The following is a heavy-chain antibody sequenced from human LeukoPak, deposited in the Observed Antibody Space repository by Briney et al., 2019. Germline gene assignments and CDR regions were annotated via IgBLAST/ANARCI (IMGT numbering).Heavy chain of an antibody. CDR3: ARGGGGYYDSSGYFGESDY. D-gene: IGHD3-22*01. V-gene: IGHV1-69*04. J-gene: IGHJ4*02. CDR1: GGTFSIYA. Sequence: ASVKVSCKASGGTFSIYAISWVRQAPGQGLEWVGRIIPILGRANYAQKFQGRVTITADKSTSTAYMELSSLRSEDTPVYYCARGGGGYYDSSGYFGESDYWGQGTLVTVSS. CDR2: IIPILGRA.